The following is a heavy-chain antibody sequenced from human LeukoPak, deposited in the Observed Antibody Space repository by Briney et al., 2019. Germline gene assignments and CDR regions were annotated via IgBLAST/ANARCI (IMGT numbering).Heavy chain of an antibody. CDR3: ASCNGEPAYYGMDV. CDR2: IYYSGST. V-gene: IGHV4-59*01. CDR1: GGSISSYY. J-gene: IGHJ6*02. D-gene: IGHD3-10*01. Sequence: SETLSLTCTVSGGSISSYYWSWIRQPPGKGLEWIGYIYYSGSTNYNPSLKSRVTISVDTSKNQFSLKLSSVTAADTAVYYCASCNGEPAYYGMDVWGQGTTVIVSS.